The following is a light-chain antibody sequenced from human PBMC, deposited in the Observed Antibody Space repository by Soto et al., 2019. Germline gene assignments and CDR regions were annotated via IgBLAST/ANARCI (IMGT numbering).Light chain of an antibody. CDR3: QQYKSYST. J-gene: IGKJ1*01. CDR1: QSLNTR. CDR2: DAS. Sequence: DIQLTQSPSTLSASVGDRVTLTCRASQSLNTRLAWYQQRPGKAPKFLIYDASTLESGVPSRFSGGGSGTEFTLTINNLQPDDLATYICQQYKSYSTFGRGTKVEIK. V-gene: IGKV1-5*01.